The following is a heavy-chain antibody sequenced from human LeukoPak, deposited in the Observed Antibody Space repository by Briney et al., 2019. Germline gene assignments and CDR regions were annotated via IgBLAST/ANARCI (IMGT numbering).Heavy chain of an antibody. CDR1: GDSVSSNSAV. J-gene: IGHJ4*02. Sequence: SQTLSLTCDISGDSVSSNSAVWNWIRQSPSRGLEWLGKTYYRSEWRDDSAVSVRGRVTITPDTSKNQFSLHLSSVTPEDTAVYYCARSGRYTFDYWGQGILVTVSS. CDR3: ARSGRYTFDY. D-gene: IGHD1-26*01. CDR2: TYYRSEWRD. V-gene: IGHV6-1*01.